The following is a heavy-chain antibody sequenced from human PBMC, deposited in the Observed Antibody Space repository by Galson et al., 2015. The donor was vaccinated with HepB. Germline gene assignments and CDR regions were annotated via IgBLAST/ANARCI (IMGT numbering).Heavy chain of an antibody. D-gene: IGHD2-2*01. J-gene: IGHJ3*02. CDR3: ARVGSTSHDAFDI. V-gene: IGHV7-4-1*02. Sequence: SVKVSCKASGYTFTSYAMNWVRQAPGQGLEWVGWINTNTGNPTYAQGFTGRFVFSLDTSVSTAYLQISSLKAEDTAVYYCARVGSTSHDAFDIWGQGTMVTVSS. CDR1: GYTFTSYA. CDR2: INTNTGNP.